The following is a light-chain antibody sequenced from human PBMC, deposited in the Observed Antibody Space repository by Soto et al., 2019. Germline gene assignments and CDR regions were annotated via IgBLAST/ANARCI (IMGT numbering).Light chain of an antibody. V-gene: IGKV1-5*03. CDR3: KRHHGHSVE. Sequence: DIQITQSLSTLSASVGDRVTIHCRASQTISSWLAWYQQKPGKAPKLLIYKASTLKSGVPSRFSGSGSGTECTHASSGVQDYSFATYRSKRHHGHSVELGQGTKVDIK. J-gene: IGKJ1*01. CDR2: KAS. CDR1: QTISSW.